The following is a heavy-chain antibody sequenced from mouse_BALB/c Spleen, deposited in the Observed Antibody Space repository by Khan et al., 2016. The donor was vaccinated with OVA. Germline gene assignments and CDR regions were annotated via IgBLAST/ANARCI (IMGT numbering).Heavy chain of an antibody. Sequence: EVKVVESGGGLVQPGGSRKLSCAASGFTFSDYGLAWVRQDPGKGPEWVAFISSLAYSIYYADTVTGRFTISSENAKNTLYLEMSRLRSEDTAMYYCARSWAMDYWGQGTSVTVSS. CDR2: ISSLAYSI. CDR3: ARSWAMDY. V-gene: IGHV5-15*02. J-gene: IGHJ4*01. CDR1: GFTFSDYG.